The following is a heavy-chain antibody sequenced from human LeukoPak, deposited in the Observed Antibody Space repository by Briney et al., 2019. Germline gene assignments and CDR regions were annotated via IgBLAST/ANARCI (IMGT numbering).Heavy chain of an antibody. CDR2: MYYIGST. J-gene: IGHJ4*02. CDR3: ARNDAKMVTVDY. Sequence: SETLSLTCTVSGDSITSSRYYWGWIRQPPGKGLEWIGTMYYIGSTHYNPSLMSRVTIPVDTSKNQFSLRLSSVTAADTAVYYCARNDAKMVTVDYWGQGTLVTVSS. V-gene: IGHV4-39*01. CDR1: GDSITSSRYY. D-gene: IGHD2-21*02.